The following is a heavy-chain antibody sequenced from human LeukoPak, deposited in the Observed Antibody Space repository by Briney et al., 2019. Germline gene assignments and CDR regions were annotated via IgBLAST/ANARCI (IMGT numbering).Heavy chain of an antibody. CDR2: IIPIFGTA. Sequence: ASVKVSCKASGGTFSGYAISWVRQAPGQGLEWMGGIIPIFGTANYAQKFQGRVTITADESTSTAYMELSSLRSEDTAVYYCAREITMVRGPQFGPWGQGTLVTVSS. J-gene: IGHJ5*02. CDR1: GGTFSGYA. CDR3: AREITMVRGPQFGP. V-gene: IGHV1-69*13. D-gene: IGHD3-10*01.